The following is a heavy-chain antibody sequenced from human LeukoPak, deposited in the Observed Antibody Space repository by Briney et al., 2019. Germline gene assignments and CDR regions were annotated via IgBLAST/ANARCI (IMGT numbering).Heavy chain of an antibody. V-gene: IGHV7-4-1*02. CDR3: ARIRAPSSFGQRESDY. Sequence: ASVKASCKASGYIFTNNAMNWVRQAPGQGLEWMGWINTNTRNPTYAQGFTGRFVFSLDTSVSTAYLQISSLKAEDTAVYYCARIRAPSSFGQRESDYWGQGTLVTVSS. CDR1: GYIFTNNA. J-gene: IGHJ4*02. D-gene: IGHD3-3*02. CDR2: INTNTRNP.